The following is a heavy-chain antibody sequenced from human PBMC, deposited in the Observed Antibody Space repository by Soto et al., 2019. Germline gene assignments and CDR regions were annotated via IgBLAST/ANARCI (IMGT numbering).Heavy chain of an antibody. J-gene: IGHJ3*02. Sequence: SETLSLTCAVYGGSFSGYYWSWIRQPPGKGLEWIGEINHSGSTNYNPSLKSRVTISVDTSKNQFSLKLSSVTAADTAVYYCARGVFGVFDIWGKGTMVPVS. CDR2: INHSGST. D-gene: IGHD2-8*01. CDR3: ARGVFGVFDI. CDR1: GGSFSGYY. V-gene: IGHV4-34*01.